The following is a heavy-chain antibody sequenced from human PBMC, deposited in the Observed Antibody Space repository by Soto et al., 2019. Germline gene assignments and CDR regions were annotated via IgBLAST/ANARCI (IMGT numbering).Heavy chain of an antibody. CDR3: ARMLAGSYSYHYYYYGMDV. CDR1: GYTFTSYD. J-gene: IGHJ6*02. D-gene: IGHD1-26*01. V-gene: IGHV1-8*01. Sequence: QVQLVQSGAEVKKPGASVKVSWKAYGYTFTSYDNNWVRQATGQGLEWMGWMNPNSGNTGYAQKFQGRVTMTRNTSISTAYMELSSLRSEDTAVYYCARMLAGSYSYHYYYYGMDVWGQGTTVTVSS. CDR2: MNPNSGNT.